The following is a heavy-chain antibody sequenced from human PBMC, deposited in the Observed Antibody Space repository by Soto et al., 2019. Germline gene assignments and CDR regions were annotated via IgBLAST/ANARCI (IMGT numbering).Heavy chain of an antibody. D-gene: IGHD3-16*01. J-gene: IGHJ5*02. CDR1: GYSFTHND. CDR2: MNPGSGDT. Sequence: SVEVSCKASGYSFTHNDVSWVRQDTGQGLEWMGWMNPGSGDTGYAQKFQGRVTMTRDISIATAYLELSSLRSDDTAIYYCARMATFGSLNWFDPWGQGTLVTVAS. CDR3: ARMATFGSLNWFDP. V-gene: IGHV1-8*01.